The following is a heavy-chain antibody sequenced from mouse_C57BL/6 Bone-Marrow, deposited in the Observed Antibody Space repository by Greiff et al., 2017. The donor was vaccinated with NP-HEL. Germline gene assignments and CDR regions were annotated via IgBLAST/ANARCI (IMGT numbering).Heavy chain of an antibody. Sequence: EVQGVESGGGLVKPGGSLKLSCAASGFTFSSYAMSWVRQTPEKRLEWVATISAGGSYTYYTDNVKGRFTISRDNAKNNQYLQMSHLRSEDTAMYYYAGGDSFWFAYGGQGTLVTVSA. J-gene: IGHJ3*01. CDR1: GFTFSSYA. CDR2: ISAGGSYT. V-gene: IGHV5-4*01. CDR3: AGGDSFWFAY.